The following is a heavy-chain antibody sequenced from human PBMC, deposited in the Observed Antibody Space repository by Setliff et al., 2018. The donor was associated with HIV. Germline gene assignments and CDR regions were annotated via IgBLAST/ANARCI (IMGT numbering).Heavy chain of an antibody. CDR2: IYNNGYT. J-gene: IGHJ3*01. V-gene: IGHV4-61*09. CDR1: GGSIRSGSYY. Sequence: PSETLSLTCTVSGGSIRSGSYYWTWIRQPAGKGPEWIGHIYNNGYTNYNPSLKSRVTISVDTSRDQFSLQLTSVTAADTAVYYCARAPPGIQNDAFDVWGQGTMVTVSS. CDR3: ARAPPGIQNDAFDV.